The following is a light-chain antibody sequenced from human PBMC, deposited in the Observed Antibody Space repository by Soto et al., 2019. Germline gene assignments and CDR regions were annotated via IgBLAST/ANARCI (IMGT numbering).Light chain of an antibody. CDR1: QSISSSY. CDR2: GAS. Sequence: EIVLTQSPGTLSLSPGERATLSCRASQSISSSYLAWHQQKPGQAPRLLVYGASSRATGISDRFSGSGSGTDFTLTISRLEPEDFAPYYCQQYSSTFWTFGQVTKV. CDR3: QQYSSTFWT. V-gene: IGKV3-20*01. J-gene: IGKJ1*01.